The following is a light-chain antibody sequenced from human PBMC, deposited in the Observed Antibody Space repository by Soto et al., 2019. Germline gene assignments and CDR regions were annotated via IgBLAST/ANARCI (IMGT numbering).Light chain of an antibody. Sequence: QSALTQPASVSGSPGQSITISCTGTSSDVGDYNYVSWYLQYPGKAPKLMIYEVSNRPSGVSNRFSGSKSGNTASLTISGLQAEDEADYYCSSYTSSSPYVFGTGTKLTVL. CDR2: EVS. V-gene: IGLV2-14*01. CDR1: SSDVGDYNY. J-gene: IGLJ1*01. CDR3: SSYTSSSPYV.